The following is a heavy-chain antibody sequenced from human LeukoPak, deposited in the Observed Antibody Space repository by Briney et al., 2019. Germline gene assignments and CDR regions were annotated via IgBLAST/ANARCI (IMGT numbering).Heavy chain of an antibody. Sequence: RPGGSLRLSCTASGFTFGDYAMSWVRQAPGKGLEWVGFIRSKAYGGTTEYAASVKGRFTISRDDSKSIAYLQMNSLKTEDTAVYYCTRAFYGDGSGSYFDPFDYWGQGTLVTVSS. D-gene: IGHD3-10*01. CDR1: GFTFGDYA. CDR2: IRSKAYGGTT. CDR3: TRAFYGDGSGSYFDPFDY. J-gene: IGHJ4*02. V-gene: IGHV3-49*04.